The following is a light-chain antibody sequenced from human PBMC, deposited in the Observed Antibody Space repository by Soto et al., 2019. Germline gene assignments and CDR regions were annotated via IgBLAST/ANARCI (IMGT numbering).Light chain of an antibody. Sequence: EVVMTQSPATLSVSPGERATLSCRASQTVGSKLAWYQQKPGQAPRLLIYGASTRATGIPARFSGSGSGTEFTLTISSLQSEDFAVYYCQQCNNGPQTFGQGTKVDI. V-gene: IGKV3-15*01. J-gene: IGKJ1*01. CDR2: GAS. CDR1: QTVGSK. CDR3: QQCNNGPQT.